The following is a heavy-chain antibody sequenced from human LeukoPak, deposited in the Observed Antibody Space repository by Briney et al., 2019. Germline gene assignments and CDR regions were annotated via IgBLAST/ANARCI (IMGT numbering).Heavy chain of an antibody. CDR3: AKLAGYDFWNGYYYMNV. CDR2: ISGSGGGT. CDR1: GFTINNYA. D-gene: IGHD3-3*01. J-gene: IGHJ6*03. V-gene: IGHV3-23*01. Sequence: GGSLRLSCAASGFTINNYAMSWVRQAPGKGLPWVASISGSGGGTYYADPVKGRFAISRDNSKNTVYLQMNSLRAEDTAVYYCAKLAGYDFWNGYYYMNVWGKGTTVTVSS.